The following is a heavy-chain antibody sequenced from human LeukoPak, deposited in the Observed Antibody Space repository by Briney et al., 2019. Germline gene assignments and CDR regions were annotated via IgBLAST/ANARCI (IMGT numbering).Heavy chain of an antibody. Sequence: SETLSLTCTVSGGSISSYYWSWIRQPAGKGLEWIGSIYTSGSTNYNPSLKSRVTMSVDTSKNQFSLKLGSVTAADTAVYYCARDLRFYYYGSGTYNWFDPWGQGTLVTVSS. CDR3: ARDLRFYYYGSGTYNWFDP. CDR1: GGSISSYY. V-gene: IGHV4-4*07. CDR2: IYTSGST. D-gene: IGHD3-10*01. J-gene: IGHJ5*02.